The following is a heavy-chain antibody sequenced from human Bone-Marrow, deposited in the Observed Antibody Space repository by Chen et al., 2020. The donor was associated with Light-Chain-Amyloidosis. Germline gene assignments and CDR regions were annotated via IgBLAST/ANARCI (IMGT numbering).Heavy chain of an antibody. D-gene: IGHD4-17*01. J-gene: IGHJ5*02. V-gene: IGHV3-48*01. CDR2: ISGSSSAI. CDR1: GFAFSNYG. Sequence: EVQLVESGGGLVQPGGSLRLSCSASGFAFSNYGMNWVCQAPGKGLEWISYISGSSSAISYADSVNGRFTISRDNAKNSLSLQMNSLRAEDTAIYYCARRSYGGPDRWGQGTLVTVSS. CDR3: ARRSYGGPDR.